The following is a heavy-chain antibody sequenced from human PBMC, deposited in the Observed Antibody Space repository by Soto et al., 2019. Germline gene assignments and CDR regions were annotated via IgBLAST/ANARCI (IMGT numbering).Heavy chain of an antibody. CDR1: GFTFSSYA. D-gene: IGHD5-12*01. J-gene: IGHJ4*02. CDR2: ISGSGGST. Sequence: PGGSLRLSCAASGFTFSSYAMSWVRQAPGKGLEWVSAISGSGGSTYYADSVKGRFTISRDNSKNTLYLQMNSLRAEDTAVYYCAKDWSGYELAHPHYWGQGTLVTVSS. V-gene: IGHV3-23*01. CDR3: AKDWSGYELAHPHY.